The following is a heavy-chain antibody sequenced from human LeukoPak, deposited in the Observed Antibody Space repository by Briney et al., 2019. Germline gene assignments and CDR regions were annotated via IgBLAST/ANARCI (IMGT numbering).Heavy chain of an antibody. CDR2: INSDGSST. D-gene: IGHD3-10*01. J-gene: IGHJ3*02. Sequence: PGGSLRLSCAASGFTFSSYRMHWVRQAPGKGLVWVSRINSDGSSTSYANSVKGRFTISRDNAKNTLYLQMNSLRAEDTAVYYCARDHPLWFGAVDIWGQGTMVTVSS. CDR3: ARDHPLWFGAVDI. V-gene: IGHV3-74*01. CDR1: GFTFSSYR.